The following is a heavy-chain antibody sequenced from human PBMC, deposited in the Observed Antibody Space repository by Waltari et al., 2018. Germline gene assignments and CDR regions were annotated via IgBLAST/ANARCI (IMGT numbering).Heavy chain of an antibody. V-gene: IGHV1-69*08. CDR1: GGTFSSYA. CDR2: IIPIFGTA. CDR3: ATVRYSSSWRAFDI. Sequence: QVQLVQSGAEVKKPGSSVKVSCKASGGTFSSYAISWVRQAPGQGLEWMGRIIPIFGTANYAQKFQGRVTITAEKSTSTAYMELSSLRSEDTAVYYCATVRYSSSWRAFDIWGQGTMVTVSS. D-gene: IGHD6-13*01. J-gene: IGHJ3*02.